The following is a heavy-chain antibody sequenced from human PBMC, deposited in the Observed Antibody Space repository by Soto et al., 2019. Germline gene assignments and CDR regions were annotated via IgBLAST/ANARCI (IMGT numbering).Heavy chain of an antibody. J-gene: IGHJ3*02. CDR3: AKIKVVTAVSGAFDI. D-gene: IGHD2-21*02. CDR2: ISWNSGSI. V-gene: IGHV3-9*01. Sequence: EVQLVKSGGGLVQPGRSLRLSCAASGFTFDDYAMHWVRQAPGKGLEWVSGISWNSGSIGYADSVKGRFTISRDNAKNSLYLQMNSLRAEDTALYYCAKIKVVTAVSGAFDIWGQGTMVTVSS. CDR1: GFTFDDYA.